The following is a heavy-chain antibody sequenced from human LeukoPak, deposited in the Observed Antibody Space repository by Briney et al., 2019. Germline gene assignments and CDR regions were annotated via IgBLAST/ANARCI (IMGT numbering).Heavy chain of an antibody. CDR2: ISYDGSNK. V-gene: IGHV3-30*18. J-gene: IGHJ4*02. CDR3: AKDRRDYRFDY. D-gene: IGHD4-11*01. Sequence: GGSLRLSCAASGFTFSSYGMHWVREAPGKGLEWVAVISYDGSNKYYADSVKGRFTISRDNSKNTLYLQMNSLRAEDTAVYYCAKDRRDYRFDYWGQGTLVTVSS. CDR1: GFTFSSYG.